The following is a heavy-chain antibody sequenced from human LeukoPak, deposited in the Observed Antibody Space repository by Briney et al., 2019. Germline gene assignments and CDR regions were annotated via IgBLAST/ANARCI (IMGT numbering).Heavy chain of an antibody. D-gene: IGHD6-19*01. Sequence: SETLSLTCTVSSGSISSYYWSWIRQPPGKGLEWIGYIYYSGSTNYNPSLKSRVTISVDTSKNQFSLKLSSVTAADTAVYYCARDQAGTFDYWGQGTLVTVSS. J-gene: IGHJ4*02. CDR3: ARDQAGTFDY. V-gene: IGHV4-59*01. CDR2: IYYSGST. CDR1: SGSISSYY.